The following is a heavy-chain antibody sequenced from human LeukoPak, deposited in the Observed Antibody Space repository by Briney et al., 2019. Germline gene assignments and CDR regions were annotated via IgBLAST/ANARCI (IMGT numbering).Heavy chain of an antibody. J-gene: IGHJ4*02. CDR1: GYTFTSYG. Sequence: WASVTVSCKASGYTFTSYGTSWVRQAPGQGLEWMGWISAYNGNTNYAQKLQGRVTMTTDTSTSTAYMELRSLRSDDTAVYYCARGYDYVWGSYRRASTNFDYWGQGTLVTVSS. D-gene: IGHD3-16*02. V-gene: IGHV1-18*01. CDR2: ISAYNGNT. CDR3: ARGYDYVWGSYRRASTNFDY.